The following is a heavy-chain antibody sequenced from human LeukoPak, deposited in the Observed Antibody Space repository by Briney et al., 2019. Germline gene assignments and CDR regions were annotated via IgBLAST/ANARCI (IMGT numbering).Heavy chain of an antibody. D-gene: IGHD2-2*01. J-gene: IGHJ5*02. Sequence: GGSLRLSCAASGFTFSSYAMSWVRQAPGKGLEWVAVISYDGSNKYYADSVKGRFTISRDNSKNTLYLQMNSLRAEDTAVYYCARSAYHWSWFDPWGQGTLVTVSS. CDR3: ARSAYHWSWFDP. V-gene: IGHV3-30-3*01. CDR2: ISYDGSNK. CDR1: GFTFSSYA.